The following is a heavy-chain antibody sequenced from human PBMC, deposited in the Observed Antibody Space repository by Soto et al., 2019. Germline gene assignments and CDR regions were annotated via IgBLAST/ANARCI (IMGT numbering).Heavy chain of an antibody. D-gene: IGHD6-13*01. CDR2: INPNSGGT. CDR1: GYTFTGYY. CDR3: ARDRMYSSRMSDY. V-gene: IGHV1-2*02. Sequence: GASVKVSCKASGYTFTGYYMHWVLQAPGQGLEWMGWINPNSGGTNYAQKLQGRVTMTTDTSTSTAYMELRSLRSDDTAVYYCARDRMYSSRMSDYWGQGTLVTVSS. J-gene: IGHJ4*02.